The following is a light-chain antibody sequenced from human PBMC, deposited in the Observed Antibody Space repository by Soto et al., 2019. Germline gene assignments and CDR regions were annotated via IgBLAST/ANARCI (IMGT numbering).Light chain of an antibody. CDR1: QSISSW. Sequence: DIQMTQSPSTLSASVGDRVTITCRASQSISSWLAWYQQKPGKAPKLLIYDACSLESGVPSRFIGSGAGTECTRTITALQPDDVATYYCQHYSGFPMSFGQGTKVDIK. J-gene: IGKJ2*01. CDR3: QHYSGFPMS. CDR2: DAC. V-gene: IGKV1-5*01.